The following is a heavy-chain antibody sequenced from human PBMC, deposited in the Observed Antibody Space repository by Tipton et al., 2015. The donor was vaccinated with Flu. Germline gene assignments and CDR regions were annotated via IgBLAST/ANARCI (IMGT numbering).Heavy chain of an antibody. V-gene: IGHV3-7*01. D-gene: IGHD5-24*01. CDR2: IKLDGSEK. Sequence: SLRLSCAASGFTFGTYWMSWVRQAPGKGLEWVANIKLDGSEKYYVDSVKGRFTISRDNAKNSPYLQMISLRAEDTAVYYCARGGMAPRIDYWGQGTLVTVSS. J-gene: IGHJ4*02. CDR3: ARGGMAPRIDY. CDR1: GFTFGTYW.